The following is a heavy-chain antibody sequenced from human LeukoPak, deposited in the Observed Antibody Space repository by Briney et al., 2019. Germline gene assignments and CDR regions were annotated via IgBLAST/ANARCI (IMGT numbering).Heavy chain of an antibody. J-gene: IGHJ5*02. D-gene: IGHD6-6*01. Sequence: ASVKVSCKASGYPFTSYDINWVRQATGQGLEWMGWMNPNSGNTGYAQKFQGRVTFSRNTSITTAYMELNSLRSEDTAVYYCARAIRADRRGSWFDPWGQGTLVTVSS. V-gene: IGHV1-8*03. CDR2: MNPNSGNT. CDR3: ARAIRADRRGSWFDP. CDR1: GYPFTSYD.